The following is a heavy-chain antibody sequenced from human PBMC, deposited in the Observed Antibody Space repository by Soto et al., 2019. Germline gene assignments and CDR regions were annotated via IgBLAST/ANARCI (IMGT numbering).Heavy chain of an antibody. CDR2: ISAYNGNT. J-gene: IGHJ6*02. CDR1: GYTFTSYS. D-gene: IGHD4-17*01. Sequence: ASVKVSCKASGYTFTSYSISWVRQAPGQGLEWMGWISAYNGNTNYAQKLQGRVTMTTDTSTSTAYMELRSLRSDDTAVYYCAMRTVIHYYYYGMDGWGQGTTVTVSS. V-gene: IGHV1-18*01. CDR3: AMRTVIHYYYYGMDG.